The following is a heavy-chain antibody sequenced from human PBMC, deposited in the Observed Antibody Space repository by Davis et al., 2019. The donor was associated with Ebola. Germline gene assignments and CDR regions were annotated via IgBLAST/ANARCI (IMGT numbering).Heavy chain of an antibody. CDR3: ARVHGDFLDY. CDR1: GFTFSSYS. Sequence: MPGGSLRLSCAASGFTFSSYSMNWVRQAPGKGLEWIGEINHSGSTNYNPSLKSRVTISVDTSKNQFSLKLSSVTAADTAVYYCARVHGDFLDYWGQGTLVTVSS. J-gene: IGHJ4*02. D-gene: IGHD4-17*01. V-gene: IGHV4-34*01. CDR2: INHSGST.